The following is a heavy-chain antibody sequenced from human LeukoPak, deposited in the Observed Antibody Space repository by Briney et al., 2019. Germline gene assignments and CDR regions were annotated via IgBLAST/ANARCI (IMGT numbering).Heavy chain of an antibody. CDR2: IYYSGST. Sequence: SGTLSLTCTVSGGSISSYYWSWIRQPPGKGLEWVGYIYYSGSTNYNPSLKSRVTISVDTSKNQFSLKLSSVTAADTAVYYCARAGGSSGSNWFDPWGQGTLVTVSS. D-gene: IGHD6-19*01. V-gene: IGHV4-59*01. J-gene: IGHJ5*02. CDR3: ARAGGSSGSNWFDP. CDR1: GGSISSYY.